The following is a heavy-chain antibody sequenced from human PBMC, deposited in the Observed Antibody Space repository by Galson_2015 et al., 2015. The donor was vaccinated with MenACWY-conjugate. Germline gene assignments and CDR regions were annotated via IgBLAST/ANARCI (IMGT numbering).Heavy chain of an antibody. CDR1: GFTFDDYA. D-gene: IGHD1-26*01. J-gene: IGHJ6*02. CDR2: ISWNSGSI. V-gene: IGHV3-9*01. Sequence: SLRLSCAASGFTFDDYAMHWVRHAPGKGLEWVSGISWNSGSIGYADSVKGRFTIFRDNAKNSLYLQMNSLRAEDTALYYCAKDMASIVGATTADDYYYYGMDVWGQGTTVTVSS. CDR3: AKDMASIVGATTADDYYYYGMDV.